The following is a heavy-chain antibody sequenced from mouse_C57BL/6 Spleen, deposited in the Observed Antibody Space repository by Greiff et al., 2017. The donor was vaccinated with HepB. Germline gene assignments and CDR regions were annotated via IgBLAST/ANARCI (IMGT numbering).Heavy chain of an antibody. CDR2: IYPGDGDT. Sequence: QVQLKQSGPELVKPGASVKISCKASGYAFSSSWMNWVKQRPGKGLEWIGRIYPGDGDTNYNGKFKGKATLTADKSSSTAYMQLSSLTSEDSAVYFCARAYYSNYEYYFDYWGQGTTLTVSS. V-gene: IGHV1-82*01. CDR1: GYAFSSSW. CDR3: ARAYYSNYEYYFDY. D-gene: IGHD2-5*01. J-gene: IGHJ2*01.